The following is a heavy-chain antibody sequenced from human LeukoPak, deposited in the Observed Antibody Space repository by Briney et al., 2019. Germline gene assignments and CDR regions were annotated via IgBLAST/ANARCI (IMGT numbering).Heavy chain of an antibody. CDR3: ARHPGKVTNDWYFDL. Sequence: ASVTVSCTASVYTFTSYYMHWVRQAPGQGLEWMGWINPNSGGTNYAQKFQGRVTMTRDTSITTAYMELSRLSSDDTAVYYCARHPGKVTNDWYFDLWGRGTLVTVSS. V-gene: IGHV1-2*02. CDR1: VYTFTSYY. D-gene: IGHD4-23*01. CDR2: INPNSGGT. J-gene: IGHJ2*01.